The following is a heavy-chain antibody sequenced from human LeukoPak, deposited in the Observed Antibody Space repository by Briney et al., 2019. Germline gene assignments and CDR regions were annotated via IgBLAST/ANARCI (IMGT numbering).Heavy chain of an antibody. CDR2: IYYSGST. D-gene: IGHD1-1*01. CDR1: GGSISSSSYY. Sequence: KSSETLSLTCTVSGGSISSSSYYWGWIRQPPGKGLEWIGSIYYSGSTYYNPSLKSRVTISVDTSKNQFSLKLSSVTAADTAVYYCARGPRNLYWYFDLWGRGTLVTVSS. CDR3: ARGPRNLYWYFDL. V-gene: IGHV4-39*01. J-gene: IGHJ2*01.